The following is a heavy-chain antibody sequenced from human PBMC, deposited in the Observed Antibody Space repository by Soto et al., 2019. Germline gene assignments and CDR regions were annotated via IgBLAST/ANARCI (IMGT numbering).Heavy chain of an antibody. CDR3: ARLPRVRGVFDGFNV. D-gene: IGHD3-10*01. V-gene: IGHV5-51*01. Sequence: GESLKISCKGSGYSFAGYLIGLVRQMPGKGLDWMGVIYPGDSDTRYSPSFHGQVTISADKSISTAYLQWSSLKASDTAMYFCARLPRVRGVFDGFNVWGQGTMVTVSS. J-gene: IGHJ3*01. CDR2: IYPGDSDT. CDR1: GYSFAGYL.